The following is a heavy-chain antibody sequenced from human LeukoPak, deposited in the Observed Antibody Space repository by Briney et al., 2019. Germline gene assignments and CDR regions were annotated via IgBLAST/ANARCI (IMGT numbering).Heavy chain of an antibody. CDR1: GGSISSYY. J-gene: IGHJ5*02. D-gene: IGHD5-12*01. CDR2: IYTSGST. CDR3: ARDKYSGYVKGWFDP. V-gene: IGHV4-4*07. Sequence: PSETLSLTCTVSGGSISSYYWSWIRQPAGKGLEWIGRIYTSGSTSYNPSLKSRVTMSVDTSKNQFSLKLSSVTAADTAVYYCARDKYSGYVKGWFDPWGQGTLVTVSS.